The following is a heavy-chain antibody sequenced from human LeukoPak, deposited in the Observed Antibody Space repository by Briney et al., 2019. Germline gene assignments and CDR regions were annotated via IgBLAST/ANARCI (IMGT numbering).Heavy chain of an antibody. V-gene: IGHV3-48*01. CDR1: GFTFSRYC. D-gene: IGHD6-25*01. J-gene: IGHJ5*02. CDR3: APRGYNWNYH. Sequence: PGGSLRLSCAASGFTFSRYCMNWIRQVPGKGLEWISYISSTSPPIVYYADSVEGRFTISRDNARNSLYLQMDSLRAEDTAVYYCAPRGYNWNYHWGQGTLVTVSS. CDR2: ISSTSPPIV.